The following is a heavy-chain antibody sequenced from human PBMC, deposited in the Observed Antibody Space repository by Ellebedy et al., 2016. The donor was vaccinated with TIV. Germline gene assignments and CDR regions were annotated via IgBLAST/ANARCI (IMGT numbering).Heavy chain of an antibody. Sequence: PGGSLRLSCAASGFTFSSYAMSWVRQAPGKGLEWVSAISGSGGSTYYADSVKGRFTISRDNAKNSLYLQMNSLRAEDTAVYYCARDVDYSIDYWGQGTLVTVSS. V-gene: IGHV3-23*01. J-gene: IGHJ4*02. CDR3: ARDVDYSIDY. CDR2: ISGSGGST. CDR1: GFTFSSYA. D-gene: IGHD2-15*01.